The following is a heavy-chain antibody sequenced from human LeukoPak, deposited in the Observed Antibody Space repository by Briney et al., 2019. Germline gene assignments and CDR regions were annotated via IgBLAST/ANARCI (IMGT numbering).Heavy chain of an antibody. CDR3: AVVGHSSSGTFDY. D-gene: IGHD6-13*01. J-gene: IGHJ4*02. V-gene: IGHV3-21*01. Sequence: GGSLRLSCAASGFTFSSYSMNWVRQAPGKGLEWVSSISSSSSYIYYADSVKGRFTISRDNAKNSLYLQMNSLRAEDTAVYYCAVVGHSSSGTFDYWGQGTLVTVSS. CDR2: ISSSSSYI. CDR1: GFTFSSYS.